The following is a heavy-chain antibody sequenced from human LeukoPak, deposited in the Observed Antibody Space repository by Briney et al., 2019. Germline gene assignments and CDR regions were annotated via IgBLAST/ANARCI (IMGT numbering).Heavy chain of an antibody. CDR2: IGDDT. J-gene: IGHJ4*02. Sequence: PGESLRLSCAASGLTFSTYVMNWVRQAPGKGLEWVSTIGDDTYYADSVKGRITVSRDNSRNTLYLQMNFLGVEDTAVYYCANSEFYVSGKYAGLDNWGQGTLVTVSS. CDR1: GLTFSTYV. CDR3: ANSEFYVSGKYAGLDN. V-gene: IGHV3-23*01. D-gene: IGHD3-10*01.